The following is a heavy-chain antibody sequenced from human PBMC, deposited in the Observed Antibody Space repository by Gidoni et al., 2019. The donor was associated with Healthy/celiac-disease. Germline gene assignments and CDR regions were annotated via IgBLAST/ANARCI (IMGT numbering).Heavy chain of an antibody. CDR1: GFTFSIYS. CDR3: ARDPYYDILTGYYYYYYYGMDV. D-gene: IGHD3-9*01. CDR2: MSSSGSTI. J-gene: IGHJ6*02. Sequence: EVQLVESGGGLVQPGGSLSPSCAASGFTFSIYSLNWFRQGPGKGLEWVSYMSSSGSTIYYADSVKGRVTISRDNAKNSLYLQMNSLRDEDTAVYYCARDPYYDILTGYYYYYYYGMDVWGQGTTVTVSS. V-gene: IGHV3-48*02.